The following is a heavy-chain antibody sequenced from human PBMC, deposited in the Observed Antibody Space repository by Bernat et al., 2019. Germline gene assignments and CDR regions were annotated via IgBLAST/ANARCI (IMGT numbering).Heavy chain of an antibody. CDR1: GYTFTSYG. Sequence: QVQLVQSGAEVKKPGASVKVSCKASGYTFTSYGISWVRQAPGQGLEWMGWISAYNGNTNYAQKLQGRVTMTTDTSTSTAYMELRSLRSDDTAVYYCARDSSSGWYTALGYYYMDVWGKGNKVTVSS. J-gene: IGHJ6*03. CDR3: ARDSSSGWYTALGYYYMDV. V-gene: IGHV1-18*01. D-gene: IGHD6-19*01. CDR2: ISAYNGNT.